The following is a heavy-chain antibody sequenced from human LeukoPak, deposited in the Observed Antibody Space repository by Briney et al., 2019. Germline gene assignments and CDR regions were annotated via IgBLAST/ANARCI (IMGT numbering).Heavy chain of an antibody. CDR3: AKDRDRGYSYGSPLDY. Sequence: QAGGSLRLSCAASGFTFSSYAMSWVRQAPGKGLEWVSAISGSGGSTYYADSVKGRFTIARANSNNTLYLQMNSLKTEDTAVYYCAKDRDRGYSYGSPLDYWGQGTLVTVSS. CDR2: ISGSGGST. D-gene: IGHD5-18*01. V-gene: IGHV3-23*01. J-gene: IGHJ4*02. CDR1: GFTFSSYA.